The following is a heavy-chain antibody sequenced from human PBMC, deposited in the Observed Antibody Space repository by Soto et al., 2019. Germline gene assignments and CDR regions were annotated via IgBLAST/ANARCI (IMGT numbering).Heavy chain of an antibody. D-gene: IGHD5-18*01. J-gene: IGHJ4*02. Sequence: VQLQESGPGLVKPSGTLSLRCAVSGGSISSGNWWSWVRQFPEKGLEWIGEIFHSGSTNHNPSLKSRVIISVDNSKNQFSLKLSSVTAADTAVYYCASHRGNTYGPYDYWGQGTLVTVSS. V-gene: IGHV4-4*02. CDR3: ASHRGNTYGPYDY. CDR2: IFHSGST. CDR1: GGSISSGNW.